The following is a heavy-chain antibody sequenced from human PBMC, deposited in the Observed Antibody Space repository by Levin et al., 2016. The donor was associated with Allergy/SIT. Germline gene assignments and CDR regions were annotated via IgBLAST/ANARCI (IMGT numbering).Heavy chain of an antibody. V-gene: IGHV3-30*02. CDR1: GLAFGSSD. J-gene: IGHJ4*02. D-gene: IGHD3-16*01. CDR3: GKDLGRGSVDY. Sequence: GGSLRLSCAVSGLAFGSSDMHWVRQSPGKGLEWVSFIDYTGKTIYYLDSVRGRFTISRDNSKDILFLQMNSLKPEDMGVYYCGKDLGRGSVDYWGQGTLVTVSS. CDR2: IDYTGKTI.